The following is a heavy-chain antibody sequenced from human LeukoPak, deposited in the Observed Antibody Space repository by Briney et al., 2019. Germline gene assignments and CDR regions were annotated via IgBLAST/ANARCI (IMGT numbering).Heavy chain of an antibody. CDR3: ATSIAAAGTLDY. Sequence: GSLRLSCAASGFTFGSYAMSWVRQAPGKGLEWVSAISGSGGSTYYADSVKGRFTISRDNAKNSLYLQMNSLRAEDTAVYYCATSIAAAGTLDYWGQGILVTVSS. V-gene: IGHV3-23*01. J-gene: IGHJ4*02. CDR2: ISGSGGST. D-gene: IGHD6-13*01. CDR1: GFTFGSYA.